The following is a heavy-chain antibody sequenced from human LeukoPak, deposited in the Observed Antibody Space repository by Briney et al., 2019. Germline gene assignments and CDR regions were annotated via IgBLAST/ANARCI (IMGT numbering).Heavy chain of an antibody. Sequence: ASVKVSCKASGYTFTGYYMHWVRQAPGQGLEWMGWINPNSGGTNYAQKFQGRVTMTRDTSISTAYMELSRLRSDDTAVYYCARLGIVVSPPGGREPYYYMDVWGKGTTVTVSS. CDR2: INPNSGGT. CDR3: ARLGIVVSPPGGREPYYYMDV. J-gene: IGHJ6*03. CDR1: GYTFTGYY. V-gene: IGHV1-2*02. D-gene: IGHD3-22*01.